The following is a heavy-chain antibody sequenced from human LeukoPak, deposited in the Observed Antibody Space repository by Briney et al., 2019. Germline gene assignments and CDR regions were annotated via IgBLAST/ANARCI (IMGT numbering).Heavy chain of an antibody. CDR2: IYYSVST. Sequence: LETLSLTCTVSGGSISRYYWSWIRQPPGKGLEWIGYIYYSVSTNYNPSLQSRVTISVDTSKNQFSLKLSSATAADTAVYYCARGGYYFDDWGQGTLVTVSS. J-gene: IGHJ4*02. D-gene: IGHD5-12*01. CDR3: ARGGYYFDD. V-gene: IGHV4-59*01. CDR1: GGSISRYY.